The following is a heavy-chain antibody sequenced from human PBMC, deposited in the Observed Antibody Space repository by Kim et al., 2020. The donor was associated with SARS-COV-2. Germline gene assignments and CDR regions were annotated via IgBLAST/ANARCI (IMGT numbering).Heavy chain of an antibody. D-gene: IGHD3-10*01. CDR2: IYYSGST. V-gene: IGHV4-31*03. J-gene: IGHJ4*02. CDR1: GGSISSGGYY. Sequence: SETLSLTCTVSGGSISSGGYYWSWLRQHPGKGLEWIGYIYYSGSTYYNPSHKSRVTISVDTSKNQFSLKLSSVTAADTAVYYCASDQPDGSGSYYLDYWGQGTLVTVSS. CDR3: ASDQPDGSGSYYLDY.